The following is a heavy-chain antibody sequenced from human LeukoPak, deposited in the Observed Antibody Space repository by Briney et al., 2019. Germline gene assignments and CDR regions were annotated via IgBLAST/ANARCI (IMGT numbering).Heavy chain of an antibody. V-gene: IGHV3-13*04. J-gene: IGHJ3*02. D-gene: IGHD2-21*01. CDR2: IGTAGDT. Sequence: PGGSLRLSCAASGFTFSTYDMHWVRQPTGKGLGWVSTIGTAGDTYYPGSVKDRFTISRDNAKNSLYLQMDSLRAGDTAVYYCARLVVGEAHDGFDIWGQGTMVTVSS. CDR3: ARLVVGEAHDGFDI. CDR1: GFTFSTYD.